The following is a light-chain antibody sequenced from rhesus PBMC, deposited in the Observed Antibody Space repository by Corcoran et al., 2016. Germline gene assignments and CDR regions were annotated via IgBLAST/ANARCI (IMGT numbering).Light chain of an antibody. CDR3: QQYNDLLLT. Sequence: EIVMTQSPATLSLSPGETATLSCRASESVGSYLAWYQQKTGQVPTLLVDSAYFSATGIPDRFRGSGSRTEFTLTISSLEPEDVGVYHCQQYNDLLLTFGGGAKVEIK. CDR1: ESVGSY. J-gene: IGKJ4*01. V-gene: IGKV3-40*03. CDR2: SAY.